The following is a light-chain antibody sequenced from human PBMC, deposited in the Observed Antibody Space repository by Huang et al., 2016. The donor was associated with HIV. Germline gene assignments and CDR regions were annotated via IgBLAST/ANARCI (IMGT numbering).Light chain of an antibody. V-gene: IGKV1-33*01. CDR1: QDISNY. CDR2: DAS. Sequence: DIQMTQSPSSLSASGGDRVTITCQASQDISNYLNWFQQKPGKAPKLLIYDASNLETGVPSRFSGGGSGTDFTFTISSLYPEDVATYYCQQYDSRPTFGPGTKVEIK. CDR3: QQYDSRPT. J-gene: IGKJ3*01.